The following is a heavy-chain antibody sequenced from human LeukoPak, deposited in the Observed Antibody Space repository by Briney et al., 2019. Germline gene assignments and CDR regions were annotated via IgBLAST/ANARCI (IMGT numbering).Heavy chain of an antibody. CDR1: GGSISSYF. CDR2: IYYSGST. D-gene: IGHD3-16*01. Sequence: SETLSLTCTVSGGSISSYFWSWIRQPPGKGLEWIGYIYYSGSTNYNPSLKSRVTISADTSKNQFSLKLNSLTTADTAVYYCTRGAGWLIDYWGQGILVTVSS. J-gene: IGHJ4*02. CDR3: TRGAGWLIDY. V-gene: IGHV4-59*01.